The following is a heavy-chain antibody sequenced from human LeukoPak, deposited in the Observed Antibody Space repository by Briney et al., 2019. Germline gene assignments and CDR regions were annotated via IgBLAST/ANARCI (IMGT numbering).Heavy chain of an antibody. D-gene: IGHD3-10*01. CDR2: INHSGST. CDR3: ARKASYYYGSGLVRVQNYYYYMDV. CDR1: GGSFSGYY. V-gene: IGHV4-34*01. J-gene: IGHJ6*03. Sequence: PSETLSLTCAVYGGSFSGYYWSWIRQPPGKGLEWIGEINHSGSTNYNPSLKSRVTISVDTSKNQFSLKLSSVTAADTAVYYCARKASYYYGSGLVRVQNYYYYMDVWGKGTTVTISS.